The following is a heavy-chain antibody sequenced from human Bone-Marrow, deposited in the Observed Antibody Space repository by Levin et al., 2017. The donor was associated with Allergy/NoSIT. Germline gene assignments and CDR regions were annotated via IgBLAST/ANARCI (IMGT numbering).Heavy chain of an antibody. V-gene: IGHV3-74*01. CDR2: IKGDGSST. D-gene: IGHD1-14*01. CDR3: TGQVYNWFDP. J-gene: IGHJ5*02. CDR1: GFTFSSYW. Sequence: GESLKISCVASGFTFSSYWMHWVRQAPGRGLVWVARIKGDGSSTTYAESVKGRFTISRDNAKNTLSLQMNSLRAEDTAVYYCTGQVYNWFDPWGQGTLVTVSS.